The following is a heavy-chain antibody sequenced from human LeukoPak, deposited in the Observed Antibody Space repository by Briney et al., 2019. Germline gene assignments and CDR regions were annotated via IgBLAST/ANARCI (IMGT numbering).Heavy chain of an antibody. CDR3: AKDQGSVLMVYAIDY. CDR1: GFTFSSYS. J-gene: IGHJ4*02. V-gene: IGHV3-23*01. CDR2: ISGSGGST. D-gene: IGHD2-8*01. Sequence: PGGPLRLSCAASGFTFSSYSMNWVRQAPGKGLEWVSAISGSGGSTYYADSVKGRFTISRDNSKNTLYLQMNSLRAEDTAVYYCAKDQGSVLMVYAIDYWGQGTLVIVSS.